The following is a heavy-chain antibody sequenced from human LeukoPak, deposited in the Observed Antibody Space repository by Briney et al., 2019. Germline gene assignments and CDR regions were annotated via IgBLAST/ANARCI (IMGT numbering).Heavy chain of an antibody. J-gene: IGHJ4*02. D-gene: IGHD1-26*01. V-gene: IGHV3-64D*06. Sequence: GEALMLSCSASGFSFRTLAMHWGRQAPARGLEYLAVIGGDDVTGSFADSVKGRFTVSREISTNTLYLQMTSLRPEDTAVYYCVRDLWGFDYWGQGTLVTVSS. CDR3: VRDLWGFDY. CDR2: IGGDDVTG. CDR1: GFSFRTLA.